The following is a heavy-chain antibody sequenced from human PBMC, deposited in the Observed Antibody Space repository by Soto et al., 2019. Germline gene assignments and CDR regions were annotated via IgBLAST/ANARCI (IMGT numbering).Heavy chain of an antibody. CDR2: ITWNSVST. J-gene: IGHJ5*02. CDR1: GFSFDDFA. V-gene: IGHV3-9*01. D-gene: IGHD3-3*01. Sequence: QLVESGGGLVQPGGSLRLSCVASGFSFDDFAMHWVRQAPGKGLEWISGITWNSVSTDYANSVKGRFTVSRDNGKNSLYLQMSSLTTEDTGLYFCAKERVRFLDAWGQGTLVTVSS. CDR3: AKERVRFLDA.